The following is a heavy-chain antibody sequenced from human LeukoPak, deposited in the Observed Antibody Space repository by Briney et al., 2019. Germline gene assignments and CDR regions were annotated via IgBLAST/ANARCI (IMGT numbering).Heavy chain of an antibody. Sequence: GGSLRLSCAASGFTFSNAWMSWVRQAPGKGLEWVGRIKSKTDGGTTDYAAPVKGRFTIPRDDSKNTLYLQMNSLKTEDTAVYYCTTSPYCGGDCYSWGQGTLVTVSS. J-gene: IGHJ4*02. CDR1: GFTFSNAW. CDR3: TTSPYCGGDCYS. CDR2: IKSKTDGGTT. V-gene: IGHV3-15*01. D-gene: IGHD2-21*02.